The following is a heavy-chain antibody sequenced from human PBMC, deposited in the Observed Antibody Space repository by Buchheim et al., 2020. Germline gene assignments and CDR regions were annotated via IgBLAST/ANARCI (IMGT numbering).Heavy chain of an antibody. CDR2: ISISSSYI. J-gene: IGHJ4*02. D-gene: IGHD4-17*01. CDR1: GFTFSSYS. Sequence: EVQLVESGGGLVKPGGSLRLSCAASGFTFSSYSMNWVRQAPGKGLEWVSSISISSSYIYFADLVKGRFTISRVHAQNSPYLQMNSLRAEDTAVYYCARDLVGFSDYAVDYWGQGTL. CDR3: ARDLVGFSDYAVDY. V-gene: IGHV3-21*01.